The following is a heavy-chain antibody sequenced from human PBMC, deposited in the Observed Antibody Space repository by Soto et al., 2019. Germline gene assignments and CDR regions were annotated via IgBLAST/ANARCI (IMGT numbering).Heavy chain of an antibody. CDR3: ARHAMTYYDILTGCAWFDP. J-gene: IGHJ5*02. V-gene: IGHV4-39*01. Sequence: QLLESGPGLVKPSETLSLTCTVSGGSISSSSYYWGWIRQPPGKGLEWIGSIYYSGSTYYNPSLKSRVTISVDTSKNQFTLKLSSVTAADTAVYYCARHAMTYYDILTGCAWFDPWGQGTLVTVSS. CDR1: GGSISSSSYY. CDR2: IYYSGST. D-gene: IGHD3-9*01.